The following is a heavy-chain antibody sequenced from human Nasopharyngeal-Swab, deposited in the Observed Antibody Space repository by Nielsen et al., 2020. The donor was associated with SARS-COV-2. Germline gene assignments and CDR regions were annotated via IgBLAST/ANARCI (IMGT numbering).Heavy chain of an antibody. CDR3: AKRYSNTNYGMDV. CDR1: GFTFENYA. D-gene: IGHD3-16*02. Sequence: GGSLRLSCVVSGFTFENYAMRWVRQAPGKGLEWVSGISGNAISTYYADSVKGRFTISRDNYRNTLYLQMNSLRAEDTAVYYCAKRYSNTNYGMDVWGQGTTVTVSS. CDR2: ISGNAIST. J-gene: IGHJ6*02. V-gene: IGHV3-23*01.